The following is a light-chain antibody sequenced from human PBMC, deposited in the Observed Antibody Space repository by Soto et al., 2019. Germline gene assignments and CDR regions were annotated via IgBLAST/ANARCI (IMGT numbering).Light chain of an antibody. J-gene: IGLJ2*01. V-gene: IGLV8-61*01. CDR1: SGSVSTSFH. CDR2: STN. Sequence: QTVVTQEPSFSVSPGGTVTLTCGLSSGSVSTSFHPSWYQQTPGQAPRTLIYSTNTRSSGVPDRFSGSILGNKAALTITGAQADDESDYYCMLHVGSGISVFGGGTKVTVL. CDR3: MLHVGSGISV.